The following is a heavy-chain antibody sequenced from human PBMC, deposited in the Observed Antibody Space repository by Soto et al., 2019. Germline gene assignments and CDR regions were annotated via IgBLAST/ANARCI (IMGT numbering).Heavy chain of an antibody. Sequence: SETLSLTCTVSGGSISSGGYYWSWIRQHPGKGLEWIGYIYYSGSTYYNPSLKSRVTISVDTSKNQFSLKLSSVTAADTAVYYCARAPLIVVVPAAIFWFDPWGQGTLVTVSS. CDR2: IYYSGST. J-gene: IGHJ5*02. V-gene: IGHV4-31*03. CDR1: GGSISSGGYY. D-gene: IGHD2-2*02. CDR3: ARAPLIVVVPAAIFWFDP.